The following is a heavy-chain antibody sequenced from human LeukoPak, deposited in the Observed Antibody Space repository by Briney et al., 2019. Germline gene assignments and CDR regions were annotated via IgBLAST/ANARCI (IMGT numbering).Heavy chain of an antibody. D-gene: IGHD6-13*01. CDR1: GFNFNNYN. CDR2: ITLSSSSI. Sequence: GGSLRLSCAASGFNFNNYNMNWVRQAPGKGLEWVSYITLSSSSIYYADSVKGRFTISRDNAKNSLYLQMNSLRAEDTAVYYCARLTAAGRRTDFDYWGQGTLVTVSS. V-gene: IGHV3-48*01. J-gene: IGHJ4*02. CDR3: ARLTAAGRRTDFDY.